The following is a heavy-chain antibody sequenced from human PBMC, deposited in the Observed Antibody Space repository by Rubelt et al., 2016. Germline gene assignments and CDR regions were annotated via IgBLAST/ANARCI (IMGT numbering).Heavy chain of an antibody. D-gene: IGHD6-19*01. Sequence: QLQLQESGPGLVKPSETLSLTCTVSGGSISSSSYYWGWIRQPPGKGLEWIGSIYYSGSTFYNPSLKSRVTISVDTSKNQFSLKLSSVTAADTAVYYCARQFGSGWYYFQHWGQGTLVTVSS. CDR3: ARQFGSGWYYFQH. CDR1: GGSISSSSYY. J-gene: IGHJ1*01. CDR2: IYYSGST. V-gene: IGHV4-39*01.